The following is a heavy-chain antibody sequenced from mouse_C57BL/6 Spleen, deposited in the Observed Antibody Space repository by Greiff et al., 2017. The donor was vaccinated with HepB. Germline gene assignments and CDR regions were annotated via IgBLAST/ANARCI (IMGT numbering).Heavy chain of an antibody. D-gene: IGHD2-5*01. CDR3: ARAGYSNYDSMDY. CDR1: GYTFTSYW. V-gene: IGHV1-69*01. J-gene: IGHJ4*01. CDR2: IDPSDSYT. Sequence: QVQLQQPGAELVMPGASVKLSCKASGYTFTSYWMHWVKQRPGQGLEWIGEIDPSDSYTNYNQKFKGKSTLTVDKSSSTAYMQLSSLTSEDSADYYGARAGYSNYDSMDYWGQGTSVTVSS.